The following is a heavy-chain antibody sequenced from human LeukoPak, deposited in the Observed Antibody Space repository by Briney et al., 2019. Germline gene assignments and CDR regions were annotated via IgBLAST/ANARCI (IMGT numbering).Heavy chain of an antibody. CDR1: GFTFSNAW. CDR2: IKSKTDGGTT. CDR3: TTDSEYCSGGSCYPIDY. Sequence: GGSLRLSCAASGFTFSNAWMSWVRQAPGKGLEWVGRIKSKTDGGTTDYAAPVKGRFTISRDDSKNTLYLQMNSLKTEDTAVYYYTTDSEYCSGGSCYPIDYWGQGTLVTVSS. D-gene: IGHD2-15*01. J-gene: IGHJ4*02. V-gene: IGHV3-15*01.